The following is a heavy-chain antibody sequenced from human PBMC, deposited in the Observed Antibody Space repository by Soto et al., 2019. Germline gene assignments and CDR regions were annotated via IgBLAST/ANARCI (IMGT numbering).Heavy chain of an antibody. CDR2: IYYSGST. Sequence: PSETLSLTCTVSGGSISSYYWSWIRQPPGKGLEWIGYIYYSGSTNYNPSLKSRVTISVDTSKNQFSLKLSSVTAADTAVYYGGRGVDTAMLDYWGQGTLVTVPS. CDR3: GRGVDTAMLDY. V-gene: IGHV4-59*01. D-gene: IGHD5-18*01. CDR1: GGSISSYY. J-gene: IGHJ4*02.